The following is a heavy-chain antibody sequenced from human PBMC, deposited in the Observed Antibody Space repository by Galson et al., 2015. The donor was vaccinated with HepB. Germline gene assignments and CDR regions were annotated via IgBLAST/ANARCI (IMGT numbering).Heavy chain of an antibody. J-gene: IGHJ5*02. V-gene: IGHV2-5*02. CDR3: AHRRGSGRLFPQQFDP. D-gene: IGHD3-10*01. CDR1: GFSLSTSGVG. CDR2: IYWADDK. Sequence: PALVKPTPTLTLTCTFSGFSLSTSGVGVGWIRQPPGKALEWLALIYWADDKRYSPSRKSRLTITKDTSKNQVVLTMTNMDPVDTATYYCAHRRGSGRLFPQQFDPWGQGTLVTVSS.